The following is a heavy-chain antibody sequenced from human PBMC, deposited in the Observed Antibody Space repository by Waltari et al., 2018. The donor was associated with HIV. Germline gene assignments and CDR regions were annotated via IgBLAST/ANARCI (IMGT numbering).Heavy chain of an antibody. CDR1: GYTFTTFW. V-gene: IGHV5-51*03. D-gene: IGHD3-10*01. Sequence: VLLVQSGAEVKKSGESLKISCQGSGYTFTTFWLAWVRQKPGKGLEWMGTIYPGDSDTSDSPSFQVQVTISADKSINTAFLQWTSLKASDTATYFCAGAYGSGRFSATSFDYWGQGTPVTVAS. J-gene: IGHJ4*02. CDR3: AGAYGSGRFSATSFDY. CDR2: IYPGDSDT.